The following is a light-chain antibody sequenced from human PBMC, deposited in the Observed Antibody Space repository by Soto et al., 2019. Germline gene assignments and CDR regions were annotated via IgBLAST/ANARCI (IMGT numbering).Light chain of an antibody. CDR2: RAS. Sequence: IPTTQSPATLSVYPGERDTLYCRASQTIYSNVAWYQQRPGQAPRLLIYRASARATGIPARFSGSGSGTEITLTIGSLQSEDSAVYYCQQRSNWPRITFGQGTLLEI. CDR1: QTIYSN. J-gene: IGKJ5*01. CDR3: QQRSNWPRIT. V-gene: IGKV3-15*01.